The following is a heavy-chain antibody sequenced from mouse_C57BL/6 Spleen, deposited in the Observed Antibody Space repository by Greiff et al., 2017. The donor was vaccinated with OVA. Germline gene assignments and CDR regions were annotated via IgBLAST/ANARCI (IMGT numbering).Heavy chain of an antibody. CDR3: ARGGYYGNYRYFDV. V-gene: IGHV1-59*01. D-gene: IGHD2-1*01. J-gene: IGHJ1*03. CDR1: GYTFTSYW. CDR2: IDPSDSYT. Sequence: QVQLQQPGAELVRPGTSVKLSCKASGYTFTSYWMHWVKQRPGQGLEWIGVIDPSDSYTNYNQKFEGKATLTVDTSSSTAYMQLSSLTSEDSAVYYCARGGYYGNYRYFDVWGTGTTGTVSS.